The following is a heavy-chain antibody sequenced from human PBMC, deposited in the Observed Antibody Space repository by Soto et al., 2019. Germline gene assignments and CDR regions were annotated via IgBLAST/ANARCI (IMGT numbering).Heavy chain of an antibody. CDR2: NSALNGKT. D-gene: IGHD1-26*01. V-gene: IGHV1-18*01. CDR3: AAATSIAIGFRY. Sequence: QGYLVQSGAEVKRPGASVRVSCKTSGFTFNTHGFSWVRQAPGQGLEWMGWNSALNGKTFYAHNFQDRVIMTTDTSSRTASMELRGLKSAATAVYYCAAATSIAIGFRYLGQGTLVTVSS. CDR1: GFTFNTHG. J-gene: IGHJ4*02.